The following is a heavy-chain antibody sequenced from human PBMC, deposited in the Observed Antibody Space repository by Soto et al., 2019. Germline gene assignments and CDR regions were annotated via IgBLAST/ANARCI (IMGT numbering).Heavy chain of an antibody. J-gene: IGHJ3*02. CDR3: ARSVRRGYSSSWYGAFDI. Sequence: ASVKLSCKASGYTFTSYGISWVRQAPGQGLEWMGWISAYNGNTNYAQKLQGRVTMTTDTSTSTAYMELRSLRSDDTAVYYCARSVRRGYSSSWYGAFDIWGQGTMVTVSS. V-gene: IGHV1-18*01. CDR1: GYTFTSYG. CDR2: ISAYNGNT. D-gene: IGHD6-13*01.